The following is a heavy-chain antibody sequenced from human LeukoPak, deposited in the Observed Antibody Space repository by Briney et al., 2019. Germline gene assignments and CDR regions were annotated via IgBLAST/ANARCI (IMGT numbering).Heavy chain of an antibody. CDR2: IIPLFATS. V-gene: IGHV1-69*13. D-gene: IGHD3-9*01. CDR3: ARAPEGILTGDDTFTNWFDP. Sequence: SVKISCKASGGIFSSYAISWVRQAPGQGLEWMGGIIPLFATSNYAQKFQGRVTITADESTSTAYMELSSLRSEDTAVYYCARAPEGILTGDDTFTNWFDPWGQGTLVTVSS. J-gene: IGHJ5*02. CDR1: GGIFSSYA.